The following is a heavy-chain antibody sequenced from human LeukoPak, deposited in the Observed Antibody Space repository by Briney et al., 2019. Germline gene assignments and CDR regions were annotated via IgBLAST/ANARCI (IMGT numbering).Heavy chain of an antibody. Sequence: GGSLRLSCAASEFDFSSHAMTWVRQAPGKWLEWVSAISISGSKTYYADSVKGRFTISRDNSKNTLYLQMNSLRAEDTAVYYCANEIRPNDYWGQGTQVTVSS. V-gene: IGHV3-23*01. CDR2: ISISGSKT. CDR3: ANEIRPNDY. D-gene: IGHD4-17*01. CDR1: EFDFSSHA. J-gene: IGHJ4*02.